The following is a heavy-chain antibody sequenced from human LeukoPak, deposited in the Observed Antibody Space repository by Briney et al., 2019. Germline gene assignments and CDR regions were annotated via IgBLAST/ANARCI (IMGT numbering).Heavy chain of an antibody. CDR1: GYTFTSYY. Sequence: ASVKVSCKASGYTFTSYYMHWVRQAPGQGLEWMGIINPSGGSTSYAQKFQGRVTMTRDTSTSTVYMELSSLRSEDTAVYYCATDTNWGRADYWGQGTLVTVSS. D-gene: IGHD7-27*01. CDR2: INPSGGST. CDR3: ATDTNWGRADY. J-gene: IGHJ4*02. V-gene: IGHV1-46*01.